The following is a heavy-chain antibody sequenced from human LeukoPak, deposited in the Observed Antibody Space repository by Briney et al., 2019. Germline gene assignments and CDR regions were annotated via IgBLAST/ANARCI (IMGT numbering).Heavy chain of an antibody. J-gene: IGHJ4*02. CDR2: IRQDGGDE. CDR3: ARTESGLKYYDFWSGSFFDY. CDR1: GFTFSNYW. D-gene: IGHD3-3*01. V-gene: IGHV3-7*01. Sequence: GGSLRLSCAASGFTFSNYWMTWVRQAPGKGLEWVANIRQDGGDEYYVDSVKGRFTISRDNAKNSLYLQMNSLRAEDTAVYYCARTESGLKYYDFWSGSFFDYWGQGTLVTVSS.